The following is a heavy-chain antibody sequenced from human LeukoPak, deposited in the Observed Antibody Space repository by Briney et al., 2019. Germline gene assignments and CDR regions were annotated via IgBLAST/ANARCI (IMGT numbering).Heavy chain of an antibody. V-gene: IGHV4-59*01. CDR1: GGSISSYY. CDR3: ARNYDYVWGSYRYYYYYYMDV. D-gene: IGHD3-16*02. CDR2: IYYSGST. Sequence: AETLSLTCTVSGGSISSYYWSWIRQPPGKGLEWIGYIYYSGSTNYNPSLKSRVTISVDTSKNQFSLKLSSVTAADTAVYYCARNYDYVWGSYRYYYYYYMDVWGKGTTVTISS. J-gene: IGHJ6*03.